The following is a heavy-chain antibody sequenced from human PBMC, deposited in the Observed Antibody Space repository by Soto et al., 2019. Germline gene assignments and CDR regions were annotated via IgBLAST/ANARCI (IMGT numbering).Heavy chain of an antibody. CDR2: IHGGGVTT. J-gene: IGHJ3*01. Sequence: ESGGGLVQPGGSLRLSCAASGFTISNFAMMWLRQAPGRGLEWISAIHGGGVTTFHADSVKGRFTISRDDSKNTLYLQMNSLRAEDTAVYYCARDPNGDYVGAFEFWGQGTMVTVSS. D-gene: IGHD4-17*01. CDR3: ARDPNGDYVGAFEF. CDR1: GFTISNFA. V-gene: IGHV3-23*01.